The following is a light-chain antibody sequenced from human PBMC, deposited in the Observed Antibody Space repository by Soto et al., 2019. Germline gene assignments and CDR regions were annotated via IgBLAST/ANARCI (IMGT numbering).Light chain of an antibody. J-gene: IGKJ1*01. CDR1: QGIRND. Sequence: DIQMTQSPFSLSASVGDRVTITCRASQGIRNDLAWYQQKPGKAPKRLIYAASSLLSGVPSRFSGSGSGTEFTLTISSLQPEDFATYYCLQYNSDARTFGQGTKVEIK. V-gene: IGKV1-17*01. CDR2: AAS. CDR3: LQYNSDART.